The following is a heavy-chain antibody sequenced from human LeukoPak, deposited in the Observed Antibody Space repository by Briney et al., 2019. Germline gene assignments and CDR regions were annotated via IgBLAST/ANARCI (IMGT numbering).Heavy chain of an antibody. D-gene: IGHD6-13*01. Sequence: GGSLRLSCAASGVTLSPYGMHWVRQATGKGLEWVSGIGTTGDPYYPGSVKGRFTISRENAKNSFYLQMNSLRAGDTAVYYCARAYSSTWYDSPLDYWGQGTLVTVSS. CDR1: GVTLSPYG. CDR2: IGTTGDP. V-gene: IGHV3-13*05. J-gene: IGHJ4*02. CDR3: ARAYSSTWYDSPLDY.